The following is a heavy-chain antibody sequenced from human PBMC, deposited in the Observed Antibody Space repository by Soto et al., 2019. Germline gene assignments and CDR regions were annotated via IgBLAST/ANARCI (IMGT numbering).Heavy chain of an antibody. CDR3: ARRSYCSGGSCYHGMDV. V-gene: IGHV5-10-1*01. D-gene: IGHD2-15*01. Sequence: GESLKISCXGSGYSFTSYWISWVRQMPGKGLEWMGRIDPSDSYTNYSPSFQGHVTISADKSISTAYLQWSSLKASDTAMYYCARRSYCSGGSCYHGMDVWGQGTTVTVSS. J-gene: IGHJ6*02. CDR1: GYSFTSYW. CDR2: IDPSDSYT.